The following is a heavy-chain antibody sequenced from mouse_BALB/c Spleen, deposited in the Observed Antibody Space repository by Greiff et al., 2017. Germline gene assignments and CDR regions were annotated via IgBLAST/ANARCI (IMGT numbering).Heavy chain of an antibody. CDR3: ARGAMDY. V-gene: IGHV1S132*01. D-gene: IGHD1-1*01. J-gene: IGHJ2*01. CDR1: GYTFTSYW. Sequence: QVHVKQSGAELVKPGASVKLSCKTSGYTFTSYWIQWVKQRPGQGLGWIGEIFPGTGTTYYNEKFKGKATLTIDTSSSTAYMQLSSLTSEDSAVYFCARGAMDYWGQGTTLTVSS. CDR2: IFPGTGTT.